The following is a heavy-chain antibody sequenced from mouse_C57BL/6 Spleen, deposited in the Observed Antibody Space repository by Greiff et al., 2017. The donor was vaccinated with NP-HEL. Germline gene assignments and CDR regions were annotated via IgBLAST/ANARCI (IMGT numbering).Heavy chain of an antibody. V-gene: IGHV3-6*01. CDR2: ISYDGSN. CDR1: GYSITSGYY. CDR3: ARAPIYYDYDGYFDV. Sequence: EVKLVESGPGLVKPSQSLSLTCSVTGYSITSGYYWNWIRQFPGNKLEWMGYISYDGSNNYNPSLKNRISITRDTSKNQFFLKLNSVTTEDTATYYCARAPIYYDYDGYFDVWGTGTTVTVSS. J-gene: IGHJ1*03. D-gene: IGHD2-4*01.